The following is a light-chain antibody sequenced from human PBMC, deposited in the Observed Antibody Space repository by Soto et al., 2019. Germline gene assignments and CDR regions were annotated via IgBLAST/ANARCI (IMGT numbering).Light chain of an antibody. Sequence: QPVLTQPASVSGSPGQSITISCSGTSSDVGTYNLVSWYQQHPGKAPDLLIYEGSKRPSGVSNRFSGSKSGNTASLTISGLQAEDEADYYCCSYAGSNTWVFGGGTKLTVL. CDR1: SSDVGTYNL. CDR3: CSYAGSNTWV. CDR2: EGS. J-gene: IGLJ3*02. V-gene: IGLV2-23*01.